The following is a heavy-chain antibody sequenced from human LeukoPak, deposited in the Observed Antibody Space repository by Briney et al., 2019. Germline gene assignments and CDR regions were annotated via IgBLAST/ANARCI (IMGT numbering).Heavy chain of an antibody. CDR3: ASLGTAVVARYLDS. J-gene: IGHJ4*02. V-gene: IGHV5-51*01. CDR1: EYSFTSYW. D-gene: IGHD5-18*01. CDR2: IYPGDSDT. Sequence: GDSLKIPGKGSEYSFTSYWIAWVRQMPGKGREWMGSIYPGDSDTRYSPSVQGLVTISADKSISSAYLQLRRLKASDTAMYYCASLGTAVVARYLDSWGQGSLVTVSS.